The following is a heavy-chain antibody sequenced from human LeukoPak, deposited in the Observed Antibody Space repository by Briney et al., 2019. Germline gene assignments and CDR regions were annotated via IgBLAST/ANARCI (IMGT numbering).Heavy chain of an antibody. CDR1: GGSFIGYY. CDR2: INHSGST. J-gene: IGHJ4*02. V-gene: IGHV4-34*01. Sequence: SETLSLTCAVYGGSFIGYYCSWMRQPPGKGREWIGEINHSGSTNYNPSLKSRVTISVDTSKNQFSLKLSSVTAADTAVYFSARGVRYYDSSGYYYVKRPFDYWGQGTLVTVSS. CDR3: ARGVRYYDSSGYYYVKRPFDY. D-gene: IGHD3-22*01.